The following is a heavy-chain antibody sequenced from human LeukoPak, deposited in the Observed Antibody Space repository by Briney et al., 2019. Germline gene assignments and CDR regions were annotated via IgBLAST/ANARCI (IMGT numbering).Heavy chain of an antibody. CDR1: GGSISSGDYY. CDR3: ARAGEASCSSTSCPVFDY. D-gene: IGHD2-2*01. J-gene: IGHJ4*02. Sequence: SQTLSLTCTVSGGSISSGDYYCSWIRQPPGKGLEWIGYIDYSGSTYYNPSLKSRVTISVDTSKNQFSLKLSSVTAADTAVYYCARAGEASCSSTSCPVFDYWGQGTLVTVSS. CDR2: IDYSGST. V-gene: IGHV4-30-4*08.